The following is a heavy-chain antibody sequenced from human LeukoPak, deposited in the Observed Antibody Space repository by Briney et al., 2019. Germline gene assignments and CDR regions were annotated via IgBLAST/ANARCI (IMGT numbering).Heavy chain of an antibody. CDR3: ARCCSSTSCSGYYYGMDV. D-gene: IGHD2-2*01. Sequence: SVKVSCKASGGTFSSYAISWVRQAPGQGLEWMGRIIPILGIANYAQKFQGRVTITADKSTSTAYMELSSLRSEDTAVYYCARCCSSTSCSGYYYGMDVWGQGTTVTVSS. J-gene: IGHJ6*02. V-gene: IGHV1-69*04. CDR2: IIPILGIA. CDR1: GGTFSSYA.